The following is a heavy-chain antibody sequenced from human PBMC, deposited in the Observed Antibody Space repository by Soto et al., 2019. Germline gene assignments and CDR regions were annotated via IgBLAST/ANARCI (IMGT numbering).Heavy chain of an antibody. CDR1: GFTFTKSA. V-gene: IGHV1-58*01. D-gene: IGHD3-10*01. J-gene: IGHJ1*01. CDR2: IVVGSGNT. CDR3: VAGVGDGYGYFQN. Sequence: VKVSCKSSGFTFTKSAVQWVRQARGQRLEWIGWIVVGSGNTNYAQKFQERVTITRDMSTSAAYMELSSLRSEDTAVYYCVAGVGDGYGYFQNWGQGTQVTVSS.